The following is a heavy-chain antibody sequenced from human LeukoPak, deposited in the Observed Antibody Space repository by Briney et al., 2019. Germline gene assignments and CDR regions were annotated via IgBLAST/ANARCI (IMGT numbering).Heavy chain of an antibody. CDR1: GFTFSSYA. CDR2: ISYDGSDK. D-gene: IGHD3-22*01. CDR3: ARDSSGRGDSIKGFDI. J-gene: IGHJ3*02. V-gene: IGHV3-30*04. Sequence: PGGSLRLSCAASGFTFSSYAMHWVRQAPGKGLEWVAVISYDGSDKYYADSVKGRFTISRDNSKNTLYLQMNSLRAEDTAVYYCARDSSGRGDSIKGFDIWGQGTMVTVSS.